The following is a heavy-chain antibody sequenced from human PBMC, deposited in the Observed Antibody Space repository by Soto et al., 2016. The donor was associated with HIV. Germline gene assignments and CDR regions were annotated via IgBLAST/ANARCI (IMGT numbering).Heavy chain of an antibody. J-gene: IGHJ3*02. CDR3: ARIEQVKGAFDI. V-gene: IGHV3-33*01. CDR2: IWYDGTNK. D-gene: IGHD6-13*01. CDR1: GFTFSRYG. Sequence: VQLVESGGGVVQPGRSLRLSCAASGFTFSRYGMHWVRQAPGKGLEWVAIIWYDGTNKYYADSVKGRFTISRDNSKNTVFLHMNSLRVEDTAVYYCARIEQVKGAFDIWGQGTMVTVS.